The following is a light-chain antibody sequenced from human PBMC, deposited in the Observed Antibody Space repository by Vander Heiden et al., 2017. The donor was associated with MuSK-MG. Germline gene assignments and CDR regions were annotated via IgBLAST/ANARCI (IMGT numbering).Light chain of an antibody. V-gene: IGLV3-1*01. CDR3: QAWDSSPR. J-gene: IGLJ3*02. CDR2: QES. Sequence: SYELTQPPSVSVSPGQTASITCSGDKLGDKYACWYQQKPGQSPVLVLYQESKPPSGIPERFSGSTSGNTATLTLSGTQAMDEADYYCQAWDSSPRFGGGTKLTVL. CDR1: KLGDKY.